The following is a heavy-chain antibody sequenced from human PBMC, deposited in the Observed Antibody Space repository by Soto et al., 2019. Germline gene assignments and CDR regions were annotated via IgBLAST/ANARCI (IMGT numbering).Heavy chain of an antibody. CDR3: ARPTWGYCSGGSCYSFGY. V-gene: IGHV4-34*01. Sequence: QVQLQQWGAGLLKPSETLSLTCAVYGGSFSGYYWSWIRQPPGKGLEWIGEINHSGSTNYNPSLKSRVTISVDTSKNQFSLKLSSVTAADTAVYYCARPTWGYCSGGSCYSFGYWGQGTLVTVSS. CDR2: INHSGST. CDR1: GGSFSGYY. J-gene: IGHJ4*02. D-gene: IGHD2-15*01.